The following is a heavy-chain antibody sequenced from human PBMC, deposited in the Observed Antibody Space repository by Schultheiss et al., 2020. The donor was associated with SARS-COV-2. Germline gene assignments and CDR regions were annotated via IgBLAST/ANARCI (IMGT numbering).Heavy chain of an antibody. CDR2: MNPNSGNT. D-gene: IGHD3-10*01. J-gene: IGHJ6*02. V-gene: IGHV1-8*02. CDR3: ARGRVEVLWFKIRNYYYGMDV. Sequence: ASVKVSCKASGGTFSSYAISWVRQATGQGLEWMGWMNPNSGNTGYAQKFQGRVTMTRNTSISTAYMELSSLRSEDKAVYYCARGRVEVLWFKIRNYYYGMDVWGQGTTVTVSS. CDR1: GGTFSSYA.